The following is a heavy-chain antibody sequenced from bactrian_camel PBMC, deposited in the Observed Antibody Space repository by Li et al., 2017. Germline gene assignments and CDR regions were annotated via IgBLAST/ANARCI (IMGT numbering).Heavy chain of an antibody. V-gene: IGHV3-3*01. CDR2: ISVGGSRT. J-gene: IGHJ4*01. Sequence: HVQLVESGGATVEAGGSLRLSCTSNVYTSGFWCMAWFRQAPGREREGIAAISVGGSRTNYSDSVQGRFTISKDHAKNILYLQMDDLKPEDTATYYCSAEHDELTATEVRDVPEYRYRGQGTQVTVS. CDR1: VYTSGFWC. D-gene: IGHD6*01.